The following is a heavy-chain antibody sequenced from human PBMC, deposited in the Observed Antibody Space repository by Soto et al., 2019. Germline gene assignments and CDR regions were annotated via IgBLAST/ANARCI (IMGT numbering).Heavy chain of an antibody. CDR1: GDSISNSRFY. CDR2: IYYSGST. V-gene: IGHV4-31*03. CDR3: ASREFIAAAGTGGGYSYGRGFDY. D-gene: IGHD6-13*01. J-gene: IGHJ4*02. Sequence: PSETLSLTCSVSGDSISNSRFYWAWIRQPPGEGLEWIGYIYYSGSTYYNPSLKSRVTISVDTSKNQFSLKLSSVTAADTAVYYCASREFIAAAGTGGGYSYGRGFDYWGQGTLVTVSS.